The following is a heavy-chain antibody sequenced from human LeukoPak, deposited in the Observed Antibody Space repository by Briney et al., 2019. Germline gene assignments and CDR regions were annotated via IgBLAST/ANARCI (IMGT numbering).Heavy chain of an antibody. CDR2: ISSSSSYI. CDR3: ARESDYYYDSSGYYYGLSDYYYGMDV. J-gene: IGHJ6*02. CDR1: GFTFSSYS. V-gene: IGHV3-21*01. D-gene: IGHD3-22*01. Sequence: GGPLRLSCAASGFTFSSYSMNWVRQAPGKGLEWVSSISSSSSYIYYADSVKGRFTISRDNAKNSLYLQMNCLRAEDTAVYYCARESDYYYDSSGYYYGLSDYYYGMDVWGQGTTVTVSS.